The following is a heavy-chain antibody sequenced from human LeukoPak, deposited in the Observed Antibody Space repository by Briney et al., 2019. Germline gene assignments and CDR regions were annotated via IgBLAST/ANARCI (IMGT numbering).Heavy chain of an antibody. V-gene: IGHV3-7*01. CDR3: ARAVRGSGYYRNEYFQH. J-gene: IGHJ1*01. CDR1: GFTFSKSW. Sequence: GGSLRLSCAASGFTFSKSWMSWLRQTPEKGLEWVANIKEDGSAKYYVDSVKGRFTISRDNAKSSLYLQMNSLRAEDTAVYYCARAVRGSGYYRNEYFQHWGQGTLVTVSS. CDR2: IKEDGSAK. D-gene: IGHD3-22*01.